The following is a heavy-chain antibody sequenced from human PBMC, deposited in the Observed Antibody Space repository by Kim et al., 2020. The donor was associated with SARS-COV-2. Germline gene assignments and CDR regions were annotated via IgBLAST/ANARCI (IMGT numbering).Heavy chain of an antibody. D-gene: IGHD1-26*01. CDR3: ARDKGLGAYFYGMDV. CDR2: ISYDGSRK. Sequence: GGSLRLSCAASGFTFSDYAMHWVRQAPGKGLEWVALISYDGSRKYYADSVKGRFTVSRDNAKNTLNLQMNSLRAEDTALYFCARDKGLGAYFYGMDVWGQGTTVTVSS. CDR1: GFTFSDYA. J-gene: IGHJ6*02. V-gene: IGHV3-30-3*01.